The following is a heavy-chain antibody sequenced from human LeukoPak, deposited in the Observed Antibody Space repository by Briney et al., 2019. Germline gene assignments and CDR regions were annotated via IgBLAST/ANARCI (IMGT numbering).Heavy chain of an antibody. CDR3: ARDLMGIAYRGAFYY. V-gene: IGHV3-7*03. Sequence: GGSLRLSCAASGFTFRSYWMSWVRQAPGKGLEWVANIKQDGSEKYYVDSVKGRFTISRDNAKNSLYLQMNSLRAEDTAVYYCARDLMGIAYRGAFYYWGQGTLVTVSS. CDR1: GFTFRSYW. CDR2: IKQDGSEK. D-gene: IGHD6-13*01. J-gene: IGHJ4*02.